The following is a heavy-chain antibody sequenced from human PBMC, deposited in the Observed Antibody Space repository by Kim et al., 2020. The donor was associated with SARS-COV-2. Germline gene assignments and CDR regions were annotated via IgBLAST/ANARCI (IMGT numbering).Heavy chain of an antibody. J-gene: IGHJ4*02. Sequence: SETLSLTCTVSGGSISSYYWSWIRQPPGKGLEWIGYIYYSGSTNYNPSLKSRVTISVDTSKNQFSLKLSSVTAADTAVYYCARSPPVPGQSRYSYGYSDYCGQGTLVTVSS. CDR3: ARSPPVPGQSRYSYGYSDY. CDR2: IYYSGST. V-gene: IGHV4-59*01. CDR1: GGSISSYY. D-gene: IGHD5-18*01.